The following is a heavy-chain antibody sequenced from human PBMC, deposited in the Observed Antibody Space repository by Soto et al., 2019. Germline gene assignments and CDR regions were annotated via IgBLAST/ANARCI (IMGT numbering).Heavy chain of an antibody. Sequence: ASVKVTCKASGYTFTSYYRHWVRQAPGQGLEWMGIINPSGGSTSYAQKFQGRVTMTRDTSTSTVYMELSSLRSEDTAVYYCARDRGEDYSNYHNYGMDVWGQGTTVTVSS. D-gene: IGHD4-4*01. CDR2: INPSGGST. CDR1: GYTFTSYY. V-gene: IGHV1-46*01. J-gene: IGHJ6*02. CDR3: ARDRGEDYSNYHNYGMDV.